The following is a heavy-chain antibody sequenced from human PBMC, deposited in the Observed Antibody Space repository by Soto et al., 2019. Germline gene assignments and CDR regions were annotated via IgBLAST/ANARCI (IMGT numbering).Heavy chain of an antibody. CDR1: GFTFGYHY. V-gene: IGHV3-11*01. Sequence: GGSLRLSCAASGFTFGYHYMSWIRQAPGKGLEWVSYISSSGSTIYYADSVKGRFTISRDNAKNSLYLQMNSLRAEDTAVYYCARGYYDSSGYYFRGYYYYGMDVWGQGTTVTVSS. CDR2: ISSSGSTI. J-gene: IGHJ6*02. CDR3: ARGYYDSSGYYFRGYYYYGMDV. D-gene: IGHD3-22*01.